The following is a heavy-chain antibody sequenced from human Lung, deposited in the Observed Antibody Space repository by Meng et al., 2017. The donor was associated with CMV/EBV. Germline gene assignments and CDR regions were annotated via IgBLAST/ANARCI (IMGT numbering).Heavy chain of an antibody. D-gene: IGHD6-19*01. CDR1: GFTVSNNY. CDR3: ARAESPYSSGWFSGFSYFDL. CDR2: IYSGGST. J-gene: IGHJ2*01. Sequence: GESXKISXAASGFTVSNNYMSWVRQAPGKGLEWVSVIYSGGSTNYADSVKGRFTISRDNSKNTLYLQMHSLRAEDTAVYYCARAESPYSSGWFSGFSYFDLWGRGTXVTVSS. V-gene: IGHV3-53*01.